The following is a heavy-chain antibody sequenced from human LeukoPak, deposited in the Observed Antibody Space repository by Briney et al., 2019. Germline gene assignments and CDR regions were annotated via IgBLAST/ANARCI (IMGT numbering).Heavy chain of an antibody. CDR1: GGSFRGYY. V-gene: IGHV4-34*01. J-gene: IGHJ6*04. D-gene: IGHD3-10*01. CDR3: ARDLARWFGELLAMDV. CDR2: INHSGST. Sequence: PSETLSLTCAVYGGSFRGYYWSWIRQPPGKGLEWIGEINHSGSTNYNPSLKSRVTISVDTSKNQYSLKLSSVTAADTAVYYCARDLARWFGELLAMDVWGKGTTVTISS.